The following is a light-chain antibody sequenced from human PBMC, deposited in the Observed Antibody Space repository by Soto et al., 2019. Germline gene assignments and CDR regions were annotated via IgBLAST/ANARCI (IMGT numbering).Light chain of an antibody. J-gene: IGKJ2*01. Sequence: DIQMTQSPSSLSASVGDRVTISCRASQNISRYLNWYQQKPGKAPNLLIFAASSLQSGIPSRISGSGSGTDFTLTISPLQPEDFASYYCQQSYLTPVTFGQGTMLEIK. CDR3: QQSYLTPVT. CDR2: AAS. CDR1: QNISRY. V-gene: IGKV1-39*01.